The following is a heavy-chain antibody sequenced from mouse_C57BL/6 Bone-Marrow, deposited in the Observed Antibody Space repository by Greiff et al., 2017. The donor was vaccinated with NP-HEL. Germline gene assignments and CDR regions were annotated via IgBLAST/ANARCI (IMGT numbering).Heavy chain of an antibody. Sequence: EVKLMESGAELVRPGASVKLSCTASGFNITDDYLHWVKQRPAQGLEWIGWIDPEHGDTEYASTFPGKATITAAPSSTTAFLQLSSLTAEDTAVYYCTTTLYGYDEGYAMDYWGQGTSVTGSS. J-gene: IGHJ4*01. D-gene: IGHD2-2*01. CDR3: TTTLYGYDEGYAMDY. CDR2: IDPEHGDT. V-gene: IGHV14-4*01. CDR1: GFNITDDY.